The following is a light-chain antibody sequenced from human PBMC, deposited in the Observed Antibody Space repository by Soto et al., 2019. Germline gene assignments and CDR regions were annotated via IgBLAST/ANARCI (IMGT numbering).Light chain of an antibody. V-gene: IGLV1-51*01. CDR1: TSNVGTKH. Sequence: QSVLTQPPSVSAAPGQKVTISCSGSTSNVGTKHVSCYQQFPGTVPKVLIYDNDKRRSGIPDRFSGSRSGTTATLAITGLQSGDEADYYCASWDTSLTVAIFGVGTKLTVL. J-gene: IGLJ2*01. CDR2: DND. CDR3: ASWDTSLTVAI.